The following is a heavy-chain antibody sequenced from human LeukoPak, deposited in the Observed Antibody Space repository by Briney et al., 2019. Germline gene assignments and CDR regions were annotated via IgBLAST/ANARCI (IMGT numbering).Heavy chain of an antibody. J-gene: IGHJ4*02. CDR3: ARGDDDFGPFDY. Sequence: GASVKVSCKSSGGTFSSYAISWVRQAPGQGLEWVGRIIPILGIANYAQKFQGRVTITADESTSTAYMELSSLRSEDTAVYYCARGDDDFGPFDYWGQGTLVTVSS. D-gene: IGHD3-3*01. V-gene: IGHV1-69*04. CDR1: GGTFSSYA. CDR2: IIPILGIA.